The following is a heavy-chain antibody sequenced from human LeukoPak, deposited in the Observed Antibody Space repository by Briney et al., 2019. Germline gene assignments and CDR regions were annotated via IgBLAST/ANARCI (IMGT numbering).Heavy chain of an antibody. V-gene: IGHV3-33*08. Sequence: GGSLRLSCAASGFTFSSYGMHWVRQAPGKGLEWVAVIRYGGSNKYYADSVKGRFTISRDNAKNSLYLQMNSLRAEDTAVYYCARARPYGSGRNWFDPWGQGALVTVSS. J-gene: IGHJ5*02. CDR2: IRYGGSNK. CDR3: ARARPYGSGRNWFDP. CDR1: GFTFSSYG. D-gene: IGHD3-10*01.